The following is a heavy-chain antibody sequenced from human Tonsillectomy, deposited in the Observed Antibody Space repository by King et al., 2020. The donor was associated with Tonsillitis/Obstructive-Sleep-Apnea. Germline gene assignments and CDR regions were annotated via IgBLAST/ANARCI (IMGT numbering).Heavy chain of an antibody. CDR2: ISYSGNT. D-gene: IGHD3-3*01. V-gene: IGHV4-59*01. CDR1: GGSISNYY. Sequence: HVQLQESGPGLVKPSETLSLTCTVSGGSISNYYWSWLRQPPGKGLEWIGYISYSGNTDYNPSLKSRVTISLDTSKNQVSLKMISVTAADTAVYYCARGLQGFWSGYYRGWGQGTLVTVSS. CDR3: ARGLQGFWSGYYRG. J-gene: IGHJ4*02.